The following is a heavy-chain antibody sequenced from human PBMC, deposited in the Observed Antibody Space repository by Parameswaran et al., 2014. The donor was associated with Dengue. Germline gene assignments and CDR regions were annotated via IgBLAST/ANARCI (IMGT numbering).Heavy chain of an antibody. V-gene: IGHV3-7*01. CDR3: VAYYDSSPRPTTAIAFDI. Sequence: WIRQPPGKGLEWVANIKQDGSEKYYVDSVKGRFTISRDNAKNSLYLQMNSLRAEDTAVYYCVAYYDSSPRPTTAIAFDIWGQGTMVTVSS. CDR2: IKQDGSEK. D-gene: IGHD3-22*01. J-gene: IGHJ3*02.